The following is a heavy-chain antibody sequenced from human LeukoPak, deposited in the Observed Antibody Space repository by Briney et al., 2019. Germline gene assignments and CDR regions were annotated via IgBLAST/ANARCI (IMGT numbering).Heavy chain of an antibody. D-gene: IGHD1-14*01. CDR1: GFSFSNSY. CDR3: AELGXXXXXGV. J-gene: IGHJ6*04. V-gene: IGHV3-11*04. CDR2: ISGSGSDI. Sequence: CXVSGFSFSNSYMTWIRQTPGKGLESLAYISGSGSDIYYADSVKGRFTISRDNAKNSLYLQMNSLRAEDTAVYYXAELGXXXXXGVWGKXTTVTISS.